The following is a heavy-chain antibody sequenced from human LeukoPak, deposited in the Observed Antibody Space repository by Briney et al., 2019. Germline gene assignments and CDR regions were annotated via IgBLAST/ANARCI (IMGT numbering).Heavy chain of an antibody. V-gene: IGHV5-51*01. CDR2: IYPGDSDT. CDR1: GYSFPNYW. CDR3: ARILWFGELLAPFDY. Sequence: GESLKISCKGSGYSFPNYWIGWVRQMPGKGLEWMGIIYPGDSDTRYSPSFQGQVTISADKSISTAYLQWSSLKASDTAMYYCARILWFGELLAPFDYWGQGTLVTVSS. J-gene: IGHJ4*02. D-gene: IGHD3-10*01.